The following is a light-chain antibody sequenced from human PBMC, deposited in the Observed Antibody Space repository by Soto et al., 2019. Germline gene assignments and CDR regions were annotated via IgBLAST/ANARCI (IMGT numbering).Light chain of an antibody. J-gene: IGKJ1*01. Sequence: EIVLTQSPGTLSLSPGERATLSCRASQSISSTYLAWYRQKPGQAPRLLIYAASSRATGIPDRFSGSGSGTDFTLTISRLEPEDFAVYYCQQYYASSWTFGQGIKVDIK. CDR3: QQYYASSWT. CDR1: QSISSTY. V-gene: IGKV3-20*01. CDR2: AAS.